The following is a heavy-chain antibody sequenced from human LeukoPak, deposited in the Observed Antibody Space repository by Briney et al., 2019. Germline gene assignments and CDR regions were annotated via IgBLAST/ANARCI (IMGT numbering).Heavy chain of an antibody. Sequence: ASVKVSCKASGYTFTSYYMHWVRQAPGQGLEWMGIINPSGGSTSYAQKFQGRVTMTRDTSTSTVYMELSSLRSEDTAVYYCAKDGDYGDYANWFDPWGHGTLVTVSS. CDR3: AKDGDYGDYANWFDP. D-gene: IGHD4-17*01. CDR1: GYTFTSYY. J-gene: IGHJ5*02. V-gene: IGHV1-46*01. CDR2: INPSGGST.